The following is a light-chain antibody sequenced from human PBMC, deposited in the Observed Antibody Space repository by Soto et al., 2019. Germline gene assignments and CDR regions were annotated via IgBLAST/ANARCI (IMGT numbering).Light chain of an antibody. J-gene: IGKJ2*01. CDR2: EAS. CDR1: QTISTW. Sequence: DIQMTQSPSTLSASVGDRVTITCRASQTISTWLAWYQQEPGKAPKLLIYEASTLEGGVPSRFSGSGSGTEFTLTISSLQSDDFATYYCPQYDSYPYTFAQGTKLEIK. V-gene: IGKV1-5*03. CDR3: PQYDSYPYT.